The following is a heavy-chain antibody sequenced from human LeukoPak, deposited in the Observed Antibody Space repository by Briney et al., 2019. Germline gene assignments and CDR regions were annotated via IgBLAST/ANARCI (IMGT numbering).Heavy chain of an antibody. CDR1: GYTFTSYY. D-gene: IGHD2-15*01. V-gene: IGHV1-46*01. CDR3: ARARGWFNWFDP. CDR2: INPSGGST. Sequence: GASVKVSCKASGYTFTSYYMHWVRQAPGQGLEWMGIINPSGGSTSYAQKFQGRVTMTRDTSTSTVYMELSSLRSEDTAVYHCARARGWFNWFDPWGQGTLVTVSS. J-gene: IGHJ5*02.